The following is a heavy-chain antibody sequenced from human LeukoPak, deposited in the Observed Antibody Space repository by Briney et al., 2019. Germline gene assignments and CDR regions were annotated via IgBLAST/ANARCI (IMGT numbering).Heavy chain of an antibody. CDR2: IYYSGST. CDR3: ARHDMGVAVAGSFDC. J-gene: IGHJ4*02. Sequence: SETLSLTCTVSGGSITISSYYWGWIRQPPGKGLEWIGSIYYSGSTYYNPSLKSRVTISVDTSKNQFSLKLSPVTAADTAIYYCARHDMGVAVAGSFDCWGQGTVVTVSS. CDR1: GGSITISSYY. D-gene: IGHD6-19*01. V-gene: IGHV4-39*01.